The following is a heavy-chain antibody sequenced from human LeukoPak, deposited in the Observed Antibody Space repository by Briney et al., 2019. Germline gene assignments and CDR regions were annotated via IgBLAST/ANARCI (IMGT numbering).Heavy chain of an antibody. CDR2: INHSGST. CDR1: GGSFSGYY. CDR3: ASAITMVRGVISGFDY. V-gene: IGHV4-34*01. D-gene: IGHD3-10*01. J-gene: IGHJ4*02. Sequence: SETLSLTCAVYGGSFSGYYWSWIRQPPGKGLEWIGEINHSGSTNYNPSLKSRVTISVDTSKNQFSLKLSSVTAADTAVYYCASAITMVRGVISGFDYWGQGTLVTVSS.